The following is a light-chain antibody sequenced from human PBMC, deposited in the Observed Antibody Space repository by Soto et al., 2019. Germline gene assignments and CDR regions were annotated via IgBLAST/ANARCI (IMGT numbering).Light chain of an antibody. CDR2: GAS. Sequence: EIVLTQSPATLSLSPGERATLSCRASPSVTNFLAWYQQKPGQAPRLVIYGASTRATGIPARFSGSGSGTDFTLIISSLQSEDFAVYYCQQYDIWPRTFGQGTKVDIK. J-gene: IGKJ1*01. V-gene: IGKV3-15*01. CDR3: QQYDIWPRT. CDR1: PSVTNF.